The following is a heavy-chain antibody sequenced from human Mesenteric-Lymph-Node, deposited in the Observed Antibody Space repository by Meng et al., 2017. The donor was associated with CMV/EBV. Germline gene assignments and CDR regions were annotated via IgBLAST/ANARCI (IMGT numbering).Heavy chain of an antibody. CDR2: ISYDGDKK. CDR3: ARVYYDSTNYYFSFGY. CDR1: GYSFRNYA. Sequence: SLKISCVGSGYSFRNYAMHWVRQAPGKGLEWVAVISYDGDKKFYTDSVKGRFTISRDNSKNTLFLQMNSLRTEDTAVYYCARVYYDSTNYYFSFGYWGQGTLVTVSS. D-gene: IGHD3-22*01. J-gene: IGHJ4*02. V-gene: IGHV3-30*04.